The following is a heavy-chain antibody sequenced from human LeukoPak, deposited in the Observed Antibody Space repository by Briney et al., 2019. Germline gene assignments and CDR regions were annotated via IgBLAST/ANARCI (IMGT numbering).Heavy chain of an antibody. CDR3: AKGGLRGGTYNDDF. J-gene: IGHJ4*02. V-gene: IGHV3-23*01. Sequence: HPGGSLRLSCEASGFSFSIYGMSWVRQAPGKGLEWVSGISGSGGNTYYAEALTGRFTVSRDNSKNTLYLQMNSLRAEDTALYYCAKGGLRGGTYNDDFWGQGTPVTVSS. CDR1: GFSFSIYG. D-gene: IGHD3-16*01. CDR2: ISGSGGNT.